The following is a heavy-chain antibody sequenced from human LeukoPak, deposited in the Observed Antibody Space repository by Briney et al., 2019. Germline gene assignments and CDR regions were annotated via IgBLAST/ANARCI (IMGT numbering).Heavy chain of an antibody. D-gene: IGHD6-13*01. CDR3: ARLEQQLPGAFDI. V-gene: IGHV3-21*01. J-gene: IGHJ3*02. CDR2: IDSSSGYI. Sequence: PGGSLRLSCAASGFTFNSYTMYWVRQAPGKGLEWVSSIDSSSGYIFYTDSVKGRFTIFRDNAKNSLYLQMNGLRPEDTAVYYCARLEQQLPGAFDIWGQGTMVTVSS. CDR1: GFTFNSYT.